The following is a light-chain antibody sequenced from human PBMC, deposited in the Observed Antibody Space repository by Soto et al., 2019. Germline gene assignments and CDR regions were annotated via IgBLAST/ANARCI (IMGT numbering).Light chain of an antibody. CDR1: SGHRTYA. CDR3: QTGGPGLLV. V-gene: IGLV4-69*01. CDR2: LNSDGRH. J-gene: IGLJ2*01. Sequence: QLVLTQSPSASASLGASVKLTCTLSSGHRTYAIAWHQQQPEKGPRYLMNLNSDGRHTKGDGIPDRFSGSSSGTERYLTIPSLQSEDEADYSCQTGGPGLLVFGGGTKLTVL.